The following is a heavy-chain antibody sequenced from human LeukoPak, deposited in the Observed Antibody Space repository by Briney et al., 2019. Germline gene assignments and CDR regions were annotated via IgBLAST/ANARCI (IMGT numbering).Heavy chain of an antibody. J-gene: IGHJ4*02. Sequence: GASVKVSCKPSGGTFSSYAISWVRQAPEQGLEWMGRIIPIFGTANYAQKFQGRVTITTDESTSTAYMELSSLRSEDTAVYYCARDAPDTAMGTFDYWGQGTLVTVSS. CDR2: IIPIFGTA. D-gene: IGHD5-18*01. CDR3: ARDAPDTAMGTFDY. V-gene: IGHV1-69*05. CDR1: GGTFSSYA.